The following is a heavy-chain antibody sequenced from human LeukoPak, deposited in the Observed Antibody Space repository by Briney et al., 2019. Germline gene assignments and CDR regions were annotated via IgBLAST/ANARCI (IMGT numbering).Heavy chain of an antibody. Sequence: GGSLRLSCAASGFIFSSYGMHWVCQAPGKGLEWVAFIRYEGTNKYYADSVKGRFFISRDNSKNTLYLQMNSLRPEDTAMYYCAKKGYYASGSYFDYWGQGTLVTVSS. CDR1: GFIFSSYG. CDR3: AKKGYYASGSYFDY. J-gene: IGHJ4*02. D-gene: IGHD3-10*01. V-gene: IGHV3-30*02. CDR2: IRYEGTNK.